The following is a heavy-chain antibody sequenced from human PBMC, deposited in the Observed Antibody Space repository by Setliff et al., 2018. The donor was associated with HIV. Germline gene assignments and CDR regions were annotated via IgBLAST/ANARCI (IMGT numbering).Heavy chain of an antibody. CDR2: INHSGST. CDR1: GGSFSGHY. Sequence: SETLSLTCAVYGGSFSGHYWTWIRQPPGKGLEWIGYINHSGSTNYNPSLKSRVTISADPSKNQFSLKVTSVTAADTAVYYCGRLSETAMASFDSWGQGTLVTVSS. D-gene: IGHD5-18*01. J-gene: IGHJ4*02. CDR3: GRLSETAMASFDS. V-gene: IGHV4-34*01.